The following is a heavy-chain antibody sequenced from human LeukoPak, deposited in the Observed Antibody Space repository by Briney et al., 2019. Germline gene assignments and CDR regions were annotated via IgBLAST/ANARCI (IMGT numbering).Heavy chain of an antibody. CDR1: GYTFTGYF. V-gene: IGHV1-2*02. CDR3: ARAAGTGFYFYYVMDV. CDR2: INPNSGDT. J-gene: IGHJ6*02. Sequence: ASVKVSCKASGYTFTGYFMHWVRQAPGQGLEWMGWINPNSGDTNYAQKFQGRVTMTRDTSISTAHLELTSLRSDDTALYYCARAAGTGFYFYYVMDVWGQGTTVAVSS. D-gene: IGHD6-19*01.